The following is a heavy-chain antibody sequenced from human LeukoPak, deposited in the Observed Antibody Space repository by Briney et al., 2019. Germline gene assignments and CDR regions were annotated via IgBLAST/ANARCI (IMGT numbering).Heavy chain of an antibody. CDR2: ISGGGGST. Sequence: GGSLRLSCAASGFTLRNYAMSWVRQAPGKGLEWVSAISGGGGSTDYADSVKSRFTISRDEDKNMVYLQMSSLRAEDTAVYYCASEIPNLRYCSSTSCDYWGQGTLVTVSS. D-gene: IGHD2-2*01. CDR3: ASEIPNLRYCSSTSCDY. V-gene: IGHV3-23*01. J-gene: IGHJ4*02. CDR1: GFTLRNYA.